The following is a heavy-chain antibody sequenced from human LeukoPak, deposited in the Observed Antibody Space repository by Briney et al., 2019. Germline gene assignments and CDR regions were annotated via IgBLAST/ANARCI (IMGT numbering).Heavy chain of an antibody. V-gene: IGHV4-4*07. CDR3: ARGLSIAAALNWFDP. J-gene: IGHJ5*02. CDR2: IYTSGST. Sequence: SETLSLTCTVSGGSISSYYWSWIRQPAGKGLEWIGRIYTSGSTNYNPSLKSRVTMSVDTSKNQFSLKLSSVTAADTAVYYCARGLSIAAALNWFDPWGQGTLSPSPQ. CDR1: GGSISSYY. D-gene: IGHD6-13*01.